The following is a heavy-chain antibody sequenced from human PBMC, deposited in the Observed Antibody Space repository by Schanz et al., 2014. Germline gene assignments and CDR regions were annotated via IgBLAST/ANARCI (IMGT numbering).Heavy chain of an antibody. V-gene: IGHV3-33*01. CDR3: ARDQYYFGSGNPFDI. Sequence: QVQLVESGGGVVQPGRSLRLSCSASGFTLSSYGMHWVRQAPGKGLEWLAVIWFDGTNKYNADSVKGRFTISRDTSENTLYLLLNSLRAEDTAVYYCARDQYYFGSGNPFDIWGQGTMVTVSS. D-gene: IGHD3-10*01. J-gene: IGHJ3*02. CDR1: GFTLSSYG. CDR2: IWFDGTNK.